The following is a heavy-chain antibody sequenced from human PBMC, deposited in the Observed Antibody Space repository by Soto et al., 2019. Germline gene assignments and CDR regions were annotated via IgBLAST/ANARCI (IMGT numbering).Heavy chain of an antibody. J-gene: IGHJ4*02. CDR3: AGSRSDFWSGYEY. CDR2: VYPGDSDT. Sequence: EVQLVQSGAEVKKPGESLKISCKGSGYSFTSYWIGWVRQMPGKGLEWMGIVYPGDSDTRYSPSFQGQVTISADKSISTAYLQWSSLKASDSAKYYCAGSRSDFWSGYEYWGQGTLVTVSS. CDR1: GYSFTSYW. D-gene: IGHD3-3*01. V-gene: IGHV5-51*01.